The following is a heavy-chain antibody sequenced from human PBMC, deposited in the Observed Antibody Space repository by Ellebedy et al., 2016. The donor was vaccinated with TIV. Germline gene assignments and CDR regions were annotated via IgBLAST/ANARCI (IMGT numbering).Heavy chain of an antibody. V-gene: IGHV3-7*01. D-gene: IGHD2-15*01. Sequence: PGGSLRLSCVDSGPIFSHNWMSWVRQAPGKGLEWVAKINPLGSQKSYVDSVKGRVTISRDNAENSLFLEMNSLRVEDKAVYYCAAEAWWRLDSWGQGTLVTVSS. CDR1: GPIFSHNW. CDR3: AAEAWWRLDS. J-gene: IGHJ4*02. CDR2: INPLGSQK.